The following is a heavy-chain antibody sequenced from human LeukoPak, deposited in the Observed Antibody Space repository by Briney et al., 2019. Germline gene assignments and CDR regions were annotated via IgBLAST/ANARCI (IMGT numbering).Heavy chain of an antibody. Sequence: PSETLSLTCAVSGYSISSGYYWGWIRQPPGKGLEWIGSIYHSGSTYYNPSLKSRVTISVDTSKNQFSLKLSSVTAADTAVYYCARGQPLLFDYWGQGTLVTVSS. CDR1: GYSISSGYY. CDR2: IYHSGST. J-gene: IGHJ4*02. V-gene: IGHV4-38-2*01. D-gene: IGHD2-21*02. CDR3: ARGQPLLFDY.